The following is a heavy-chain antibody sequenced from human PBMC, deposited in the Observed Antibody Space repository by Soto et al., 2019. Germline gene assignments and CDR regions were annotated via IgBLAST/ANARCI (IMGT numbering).Heavy chain of an antibody. D-gene: IGHD4-17*01. CDR3: VSESTVTDAFDI. V-gene: IGHV4-59*01. J-gene: IGHJ3*02. CDR2: IYYSGST. CDR1: GGSISSYF. Sequence: PSETLSLTCTVSGGSISSYFWSWSRQPPGKGLEWIGYIYYSGSTNYNPSLKSRVTISVDTSKNQFSLKLSSVTAADTAVYYCVSESTVTDAFDIWGQGTMVTVSS.